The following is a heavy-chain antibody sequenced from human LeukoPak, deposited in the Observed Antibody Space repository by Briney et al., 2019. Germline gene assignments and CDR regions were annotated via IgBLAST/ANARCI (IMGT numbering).Heavy chain of an antibody. Sequence: PGGPLRLSCAATGFTFEDYSMSWVRPPPRKGLERVTGINWNGGSTGYADSVKGRFTISRDNAKNSLYLQMNSLRAEDTALYYCARDYGGTGGDAFDIWGQGTMVTVSS. CDR2: INWNGGST. D-gene: IGHD4/OR15-4a*01. V-gene: IGHV3-20*04. CDR1: GFTFEDYS. J-gene: IGHJ3*02. CDR3: ARDYGGTGGDAFDI.